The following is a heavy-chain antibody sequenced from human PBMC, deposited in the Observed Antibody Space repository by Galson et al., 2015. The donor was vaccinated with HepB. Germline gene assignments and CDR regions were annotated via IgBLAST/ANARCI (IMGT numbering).Heavy chain of an antibody. CDR3: AKDPWVLG. CDR2: ISHDGSNK. V-gene: IGHV3-30*18. Sequence: SLRLSCAASGFTFSGYGMHWVRQAPGKGLEWVALISHDGSNKYYADSVKGRFTISRDNSNNTLYLQMNTLRVEDTAVYYCAKDPWVLGWDQGTLVTVSS. CDR1: GFTFSGYG. J-gene: IGHJ4*02. D-gene: IGHD2-8*01.